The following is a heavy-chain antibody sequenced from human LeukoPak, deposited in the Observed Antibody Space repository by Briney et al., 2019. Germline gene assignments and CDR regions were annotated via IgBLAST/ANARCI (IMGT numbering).Heavy chain of an antibody. CDR1: GFTFSSYA. V-gene: IGHV3-23*01. CDR2: TIGSGGST. D-gene: IGHD2-8*01. CDR3: ATAGCTDGICYLDY. J-gene: IGHJ4*02. Sequence: GGSLRLSCAGSGFTFSSYAMTWVRQAPGKGLEWVSGTIGSGGSTYYADSVNGRFTMSRDNSKNTLYPPMNSLRAEDTAVYYCATAGCTDGICYLDYWGKGTLVTVSS.